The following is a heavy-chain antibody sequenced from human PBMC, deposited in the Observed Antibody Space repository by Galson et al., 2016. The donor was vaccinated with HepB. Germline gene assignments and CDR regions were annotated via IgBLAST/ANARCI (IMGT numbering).Heavy chain of an antibody. CDR1: GGSFSGYY. V-gene: IGHV4-34*01. CDR3: ARVGLFKYSTSWYESYYYGLDV. D-gene: IGHD6-13*01. CDR2: TNHSGGT. Sequence: ETLSLTCGLNGGSFSGYYWSWIRQTPGKGLEWIGETNHSGGTDYKPSPQSRVPISVDMFRRQFSLKLTSVTAADTAVYYCARVGLFKYSTSWYESYYYGLDVWGQGTTVTVSS. J-gene: IGHJ6*02.